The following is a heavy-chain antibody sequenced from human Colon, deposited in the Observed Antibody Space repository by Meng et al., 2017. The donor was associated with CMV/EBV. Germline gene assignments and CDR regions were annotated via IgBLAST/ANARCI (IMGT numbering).Heavy chain of an antibody. CDR2: ISSSSSYI. CDR1: LTFSSYS. D-gene: IGHD2-2*01. J-gene: IGHJ4*02. Sequence: LTFSSYSISWVRQAPGKGLEWVSSISSSSSYIYYADSVKGRFTISRDNAKNSLYLQMNSLRAEDTAVYYCARSRTAYCSSTSCYHGGYWGQGTLVTVSS. CDR3: ARSRTAYCSSTSCYHGGY. V-gene: IGHV3-21*01.